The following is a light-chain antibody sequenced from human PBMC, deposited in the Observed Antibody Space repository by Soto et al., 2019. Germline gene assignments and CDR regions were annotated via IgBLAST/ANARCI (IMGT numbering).Light chain of an antibody. CDR2: GAS. J-gene: IGKJ1*01. V-gene: IGKV3-15*01. CDR1: QSLSSN. Sequence: DIVLTQSPATLSVSPGERATLSGRASQSLSSNLAWYQQRPGQAPRLLIYGASIRATGIPARFIGSGSGTEFTLTISSLQSEDFALYYCQQYINWPRTFGQGTKVDIK. CDR3: QQYINWPRT.